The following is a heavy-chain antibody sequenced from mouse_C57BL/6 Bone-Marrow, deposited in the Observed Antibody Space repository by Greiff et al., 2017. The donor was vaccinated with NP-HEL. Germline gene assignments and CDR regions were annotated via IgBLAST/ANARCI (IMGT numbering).Heavy chain of an antibody. V-gene: IGHV1-4*01. Sequence: VQLQQSGAELARPGASVKMSCKASGYTFTSYTMHWVQQRPGQGLEWIGYINPSSGYTKYNQKFKDKATLTADKSSSTAYMQLSSLTSEDSAVYYCARGRREVVAPMDYGGKGTSVTVSS. CDR2: INPSSGYT. D-gene: IGHD1-1*01. CDR1: GYTFTSYT. CDR3: ARGRREVVAPMDY. J-gene: IGHJ4*01.